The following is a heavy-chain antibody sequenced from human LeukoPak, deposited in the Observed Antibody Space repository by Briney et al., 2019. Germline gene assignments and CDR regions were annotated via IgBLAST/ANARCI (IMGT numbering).Heavy chain of an antibody. Sequence: GGSQRLSCAASGFTFSTYAMTWVRQAPGKGLEWVSGIYASGAATHYADTVKGRFTISRDNSKNTLYLQMNTLRVEDTAVYYCAKRPRDSSGYYLGAFDIWGQGTLVTVSS. J-gene: IGHJ3*02. D-gene: IGHD3-22*01. V-gene: IGHV3-23*01. CDR2: IYASGAAT. CDR1: GFTFSTYA. CDR3: AKRPRDSSGYYLGAFDI.